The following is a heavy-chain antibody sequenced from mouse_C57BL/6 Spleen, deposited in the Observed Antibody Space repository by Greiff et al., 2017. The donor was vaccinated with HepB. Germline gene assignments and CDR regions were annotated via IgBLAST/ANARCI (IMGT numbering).Heavy chain of an antibody. V-gene: IGHV1-55*01. J-gene: IGHJ2*01. CDR3: ARYRLDFDY. CDR2: IYPGSGST. Sequence: VQLKESGAELVKPGASVKMSCKASGYTFTSYWITWVKQRPGQGLEWIGDIYPGSGSTNYNEKFKSKATLTVDTSSSTAYMQLSSLTSEDSAVYYCARYRLDFDYWGQGTTLTVSS. D-gene: IGHD2-12*01. CDR1: GYTFTSYW.